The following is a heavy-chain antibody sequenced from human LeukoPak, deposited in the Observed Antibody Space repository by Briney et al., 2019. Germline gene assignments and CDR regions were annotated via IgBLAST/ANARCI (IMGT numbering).Heavy chain of an antibody. CDR1: GGFISVSTYY. D-gene: IGHD3-22*01. CDR3: ARDPSRWLSYYYDTSDDYYYAWFDP. J-gene: IGHJ5*02. V-gene: IGHV4-39*07. CDR2: IYYSGNT. Sequence: SETLSLTCTVSGGFISVSTYYWAWIRQPPGKGLEWIGSIYYSGNTFYNPSLKSRVTISVDTSKNQFSLKLSSVTAADTAVYYCARDPSRWLSYYYDTSDDYYYAWFDPWGQGTLVTVSS.